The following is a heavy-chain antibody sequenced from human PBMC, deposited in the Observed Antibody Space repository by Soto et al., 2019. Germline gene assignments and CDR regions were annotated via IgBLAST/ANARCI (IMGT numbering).Heavy chain of an antibody. D-gene: IGHD2-2*02. J-gene: IGHJ6*02. CDR3: TTVKRETSWYIRGTYYYYGMDV. V-gene: IGHV3-48*01. CDR2: ISSGSDTI. CDR1: GFTLSSYS. Sequence: PGGSLRLSCVASGFTLSSYSMNWVRQAPGKGLEWISYISSGSDTIYYADSVKGRFTVSRDNAKNSLYLQMNSLKTEDTAVYYCTTVKRETSWYIRGTYYYYGMDVWGQGTTVTVSS.